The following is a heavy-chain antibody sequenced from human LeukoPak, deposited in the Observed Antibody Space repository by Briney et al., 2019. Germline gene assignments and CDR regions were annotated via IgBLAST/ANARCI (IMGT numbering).Heavy chain of an antibody. CDR3: ARVESYYFDY. V-gene: IGHV1-69*04. CDR2: IIPILGIA. Sequence: ASVKVSCNASGGTFSSYAISWVRQAPGQGLEWMGRIIPILGIANYAQKFQGKVTITADKSTSTAYMELSSLRSEDTAVYYCARVESYYFDYWGQGTLVTVSS. J-gene: IGHJ4*02. CDR1: GGTFSSYA. D-gene: IGHD3-3*01.